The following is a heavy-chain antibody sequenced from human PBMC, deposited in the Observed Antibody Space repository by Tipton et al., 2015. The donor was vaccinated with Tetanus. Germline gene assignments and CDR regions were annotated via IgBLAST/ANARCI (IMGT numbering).Heavy chain of an antibody. Sequence: GSLRLSCAASGFTFKSYTLNWVRQAPGKGLEWISCISGSSSHIYYSDSVKGRFTISRDNAKNSVYLQMNSLRAEDTAVDYCARDPGLGIGTEWGPGRRVSFSS. CDR1: GFTFKSYT. V-gene: IGHV3-21*01. CDR2: ISGSSSHI. D-gene: IGHD2-21*01. J-gene: IGHJ4*02. CDR3: ARDPGLGIGTE.